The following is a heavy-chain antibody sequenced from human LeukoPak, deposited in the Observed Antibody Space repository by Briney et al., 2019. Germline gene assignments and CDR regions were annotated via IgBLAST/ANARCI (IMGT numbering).Heavy chain of an antibody. J-gene: IGHJ4*02. CDR2: IYSSGNT. CDR1: GFTVSTNY. Sequence: PGGSLRLSCAASGFTVSTNYMSWVRQAPGRGLEWVSVIYSSGNTYYADSVKGRFTISRDNSKNTPYLQMNSLRADDTAVYYCARDSGTTVGYFDYWGQGTPVTVSS. D-gene: IGHD4-23*01. CDR3: ARDSGTTVGYFDY. V-gene: IGHV3-66*01.